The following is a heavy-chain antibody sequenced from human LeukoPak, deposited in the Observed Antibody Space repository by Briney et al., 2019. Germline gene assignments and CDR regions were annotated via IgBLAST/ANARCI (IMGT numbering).Heavy chain of an antibody. V-gene: IGHV4-30-4*02. Sequence: SETLSLTCTVSGGSISSGDYYWSWIRQPPGKGLEWIGYIYYSGSTYYNPSLKSRVTISVDTSKNQFSLKLSSVTAADTAVYYCAREVDYYDSSGYSTVAFDIWGQGTMVTVSS. CDR2: IYYSGST. J-gene: IGHJ3*02. D-gene: IGHD3-22*01. CDR3: AREVDYYDSSGYSTVAFDI. CDR1: GGSISSGDYY.